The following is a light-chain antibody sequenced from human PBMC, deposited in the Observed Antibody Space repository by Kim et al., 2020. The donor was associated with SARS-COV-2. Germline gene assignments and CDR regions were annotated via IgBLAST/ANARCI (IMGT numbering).Light chain of an antibody. V-gene: IGKV3-20*01. CDR2: GAS. J-gene: IGKJ2*01. CDR3: QQYGSSPYT. Sequence: EIVLTQSPGTLSLSPGERVTLSCRASQSVSSSYLAWYQQKPGQAPRLLIYGASSRATGIPYRFSGSGSGTDFTLTISRLEPEDFAVYYCQQYGSSPYTFGQGTKLEI. CDR1: QSVSSSY.